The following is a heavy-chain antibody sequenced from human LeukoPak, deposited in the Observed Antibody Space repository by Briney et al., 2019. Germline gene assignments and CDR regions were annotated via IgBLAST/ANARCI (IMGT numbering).Heavy chain of an antibody. CDR3: ARYGDYDYYYGMDV. J-gene: IGHJ6*02. CDR1: GFTFSRYG. D-gene: IGHD4-17*01. Sequence: GGSLRLSCAASGFTFSRYGMHWVRQAPGKGLEWVAVISYDGSNKYYADSVKGRFTISRDNSKNTLYLQMNSLRAEGTAVYYCARYGDYDYYYGMDVWGQGTTVTVSS. V-gene: IGHV3-30*03. CDR2: ISYDGSNK.